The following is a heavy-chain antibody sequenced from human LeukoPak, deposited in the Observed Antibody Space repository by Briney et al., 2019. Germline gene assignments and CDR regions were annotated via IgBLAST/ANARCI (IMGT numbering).Heavy chain of an antibody. V-gene: IGHV3-66*01. CDR2: VYSGGGT. Sequence: PGGSLRLSCAASGFTVSSNYMSWVRQAPGRGLEWVSIVYSGGGTYYADSVRGRFTISRDISKNTVYLQMNSLRAEDTAVYYCAGGEDYGIAFDIWGQGTMVTVSS. J-gene: IGHJ3*02. D-gene: IGHD2-21*01. CDR3: AGGEDYGIAFDI. CDR1: GFTVSSNY.